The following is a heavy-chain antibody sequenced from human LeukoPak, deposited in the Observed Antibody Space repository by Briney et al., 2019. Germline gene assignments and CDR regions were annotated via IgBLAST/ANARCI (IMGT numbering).Heavy chain of an antibody. V-gene: IGHV3-23*01. CDR1: GFTFSIYA. J-gene: IGHJ4*02. CDR2: ITSSGDGT. CDR3: AKDRPNYYGSNGHYYRRDGDY. D-gene: IGHD3-22*01. Sequence: PGGSLRLSCAGSGFTFSIYAMSWVRQAPGKGLQWVSSITSSGDGTYYAVSVKGRFTISRDNYENMLYLQMNSLRVEDTAVYFCAKDRPNYYGSNGHYYRRDGDYWGQGTLVTVSS.